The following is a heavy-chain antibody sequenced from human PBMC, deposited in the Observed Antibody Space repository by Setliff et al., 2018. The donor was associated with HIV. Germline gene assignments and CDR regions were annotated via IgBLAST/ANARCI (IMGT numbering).Heavy chain of an antibody. CDR1: GFAFRRDW. J-gene: IGHJ4*03. CDR2: INSDGCKT. CDR3: ARYSRGTYTQDDYALDR. V-gene: IGHV3-74*01. Sequence: GGSLRLSGAALGFAFRRDWMHWVRQGQGKGLVWVARINSDGCKTNYADSVSGRFTIFRDNSKNTLFPQMTSLRAEDTAMYYCARYSRGTYTQDDYALDRWGQGTMVTVSS. D-gene: IGHD3-16*01.